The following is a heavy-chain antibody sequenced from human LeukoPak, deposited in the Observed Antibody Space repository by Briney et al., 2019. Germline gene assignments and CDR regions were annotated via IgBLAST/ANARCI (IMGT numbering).Heavy chain of an antibody. Sequence: SETLSLTCTVSGDSVSSGSYYWSWIRQPPGKGLEWIGYIYYSGSTNYNPSLKSRVTISVDTSKNQFSLKLSSVTAADTAVYYCARGGAARLHFQNWGQGTLVTVSS. V-gene: IGHV4-61*01. CDR1: GDSVSSGSYY. CDR3: ARGGAARLHFQN. J-gene: IGHJ1*01. CDR2: IYYSGST. D-gene: IGHD6-6*01.